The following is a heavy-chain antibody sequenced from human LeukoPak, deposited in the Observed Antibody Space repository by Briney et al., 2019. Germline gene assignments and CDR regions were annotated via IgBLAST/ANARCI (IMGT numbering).Heavy chain of an antibody. Sequence: SETLSLTCAVYGGSFSGYYWSWIRQPPGKGLEWIGEINHSGSTNYNPSLKSRVTISVDTSKNQFSLKLSSVTAADTAVYYCARVGGRDGYNYFLDYWGQGTLVTASS. CDR1: GGSFSGYY. D-gene: IGHD5-24*01. CDR3: ARVGGRDGYNYFLDY. V-gene: IGHV4-34*01. CDR2: INHSGST. J-gene: IGHJ4*02.